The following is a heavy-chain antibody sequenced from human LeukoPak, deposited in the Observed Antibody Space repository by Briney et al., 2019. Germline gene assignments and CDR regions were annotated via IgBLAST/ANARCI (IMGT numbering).Heavy chain of an antibody. V-gene: IGHV1-8*01. CDR1: GYTFTSYD. D-gene: IGHD3-9*01. CDR2: MNPNSGNT. J-gene: IGHJ4*02. CDR3: ARVGYDILTGYPDELPDY. Sequence: ASVKVSCKASGYTFTSYDINWVRQATGQGLEWMGWMNPNSGNTGYAQKFQGRVTMTTDTSTSTAYMELRSLRSDDTAVYYCARVGYDILTGYPDELPDYWGQGTLLTVSS.